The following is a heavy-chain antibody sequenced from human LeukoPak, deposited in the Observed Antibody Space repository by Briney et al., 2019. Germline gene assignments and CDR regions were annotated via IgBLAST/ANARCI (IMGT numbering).Heavy chain of an antibody. J-gene: IGHJ4*02. CDR1: GGSFSGYY. V-gene: IGHV4-34*01. CDR2: INHSGST. D-gene: IGHD3-9*01. Sequence: SETLSLTCAVYGGSFSGYYWSWIRQPPGKGLEWIGEINHSGSTNYHPSLKSRVTISVDTSKNQFSLKLSSVTAADTAVYYCARSAIWALNFDYWGQGTLVTVSS. CDR3: ARSAIWALNFDY.